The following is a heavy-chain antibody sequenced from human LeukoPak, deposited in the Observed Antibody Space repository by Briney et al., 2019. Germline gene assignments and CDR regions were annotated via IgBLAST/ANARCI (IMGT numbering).Heavy chain of an antibody. Sequence: GGSLRLSCAASGFTFSSYEMNWVRQAPGKGLEWVSYISSSGSTIYYADSVKGRFTISRDNAKNSLYLQMNSLRAEDTAVYYCARDGWDCSGGSCYFDYWGQGTLVTVSS. J-gene: IGHJ4*02. V-gene: IGHV3-48*03. CDR2: ISSSGSTI. D-gene: IGHD2-15*01. CDR3: ARDGWDCSGGSCYFDY. CDR1: GFTFSSYE.